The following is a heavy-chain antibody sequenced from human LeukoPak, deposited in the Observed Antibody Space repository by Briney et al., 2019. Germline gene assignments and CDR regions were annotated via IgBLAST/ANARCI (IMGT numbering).Heavy chain of an antibody. CDR2: TNPNSGGT. J-gene: IGHJ4*02. D-gene: IGHD3-22*01. CDR3: ARKGGYYDSSGYALDY. Sequence: ASVRVSCKASGYTFTGYYMHWVRQAPGQGLEWMGWTNPNSGGTNYAQKFQGRVTMTRDTSISTAYMELSRLRSDDTAVYYCARKGGYYDSSGYALDYWGQGTLVTVSS. CDR1: GYTFTGYY. V-gene: IGHV1-2*02.